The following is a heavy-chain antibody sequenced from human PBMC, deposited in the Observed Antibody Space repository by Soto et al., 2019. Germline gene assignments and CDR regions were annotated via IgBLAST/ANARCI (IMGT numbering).Heavy chain of an antibody. CDR3: ARERVYAIGVDTAMGHFDY. CDR1: GGTFSSYA. Sequence: QLQLVQSGAEVKKPGSSVKVSCKASGGTFSSYAISWVRQAPGQGLEWMGGVIPIVGTAKYAQKFQGRVTITADTSTSTAYMELSRLRSEDTAVYYCARERVYAIGVDTAMGHFDYWGKGTLVTVSS. V-gene: IGHV1-69*06. J-gene: IGHJ4*02. CDR2: VIPIVGTA. D-gene: IGHD5-18*01.